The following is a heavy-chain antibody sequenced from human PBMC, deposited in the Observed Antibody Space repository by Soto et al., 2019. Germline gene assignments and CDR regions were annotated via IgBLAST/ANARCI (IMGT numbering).Heavy chain of an antibody. V-gene: IGHV4-4*02. CDR1: GGFISTLNW. J-gene: IGHJ5*02. CDR2: IHQSGST. D-gene: IGHD3-22*01. Sequence: SETLSLTCAVSGGFISTLNWWSWVRQPPGKGLEWIGEIHQSGSTNYKPSLKSRVTISVDKSKNQFSLNLRSTTAADTAVYYCARREYYDSTGYFPSWGQGTLVTVSS. CDR3: ARREYYDSTGYFPS.